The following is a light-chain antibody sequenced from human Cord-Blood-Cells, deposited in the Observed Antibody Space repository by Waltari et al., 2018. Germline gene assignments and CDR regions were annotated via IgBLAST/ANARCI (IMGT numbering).Light chain of an antibody. J-gene: IGKJ2*01. V-gene: IGKV1-39*01. CDR3: QQSYGTPMFT. CDR1: QSISSY. CDR2: SAS. Sequence: IQMTQSPSSISASVGHRVTINCRASQSISSYLNWYQQKPGKAPKLLIYSASSLQSGVPSRFCGSGSGTDFTLTISSLQPEDFATYYCQQSYGTPMFTFGEGTKLEIK.